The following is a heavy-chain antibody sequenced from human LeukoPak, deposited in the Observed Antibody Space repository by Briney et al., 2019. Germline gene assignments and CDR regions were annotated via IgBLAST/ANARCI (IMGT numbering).Heavy chain of an antibody. V-gene: IGHV4-4*07. D-gene: IGHD2-2*01. CDR2: IYASEST. CDR1: GGSISYYY. CDR3: ARDSRALSRYCSTTSCYFDY. Sequence: SGTLSLTCTVSGGSISYYYWSWIRQPAGKGLEWIGRIYASESTNYNPSLKSRVTISVDTSKNQFSLILSSVTVADTAVYYCARDSRALSRYCSTTSCYFDYWGQGTLVTVSS. J-gene: IGHJ4*02.